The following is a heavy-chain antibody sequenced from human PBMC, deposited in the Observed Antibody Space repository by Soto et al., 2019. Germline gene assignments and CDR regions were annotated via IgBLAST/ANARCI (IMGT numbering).Heavy chain of an antibody. CDR1: GFTFSRSA. V-gene: IGHV3-23*01. CDR3: AKAKNDYNWDNRPPFDY. Sequence: PVGSLRLSCTTSGFTFSRSAMSRVRQAPGKGLEWVSLISANDVGTYYAESVKTRFTISTDQSRNTVYLQMDSLRADDTAIYYCAKAKNDYNWDNRPPFDYWGQGTLVTVSS. CDR2: ISANDVGT. D-gene: IGHD1-20*01. J-gene: IGHJ4*02.